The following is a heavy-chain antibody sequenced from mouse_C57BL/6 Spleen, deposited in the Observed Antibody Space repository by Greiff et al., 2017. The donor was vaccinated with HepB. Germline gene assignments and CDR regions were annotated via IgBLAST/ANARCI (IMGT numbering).Heavy chain of an antibody. CDR1: GYTFTDYY. J-gene: IGHJ3*01. Sequence: EVKLQESGPVLVKPGASVKMSCKASGYTFTDYYMNWVKQSHGKSLEWIGVINPYNGGTSYNQKFKGKATLTVDKSSSTAYMELNSLTSEDSAVYYCARPYGSSYGEFAYWGQGTLVTVSA. V-gene: IGHV1-19*01. D-gene: IGHD1-1*01. CDR2: INPYNGGT. CDR3: ARPYGSSYGEFAY.